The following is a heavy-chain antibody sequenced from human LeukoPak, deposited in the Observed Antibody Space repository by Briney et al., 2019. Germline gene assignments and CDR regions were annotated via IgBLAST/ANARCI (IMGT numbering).Heavy chain of an antibody. D-gene: IGHD3-22*01. CDR3: ARSGNTMIVDDY. CDR1: GYTFTGYY. J-gene: IGHJ4*02. Sequence: ASVKVSCKASGYTFTGYYMHWVRQAPGQGLEWMGRINPNSGGTNYAQKFQGRATMTRDTSISTAYMELSRLRSDDTAVYYCARSGNTMIVDDYWGQGTLVTVSS. V-gene: IGHV1-2*06. CDR2: INPNSGGT.